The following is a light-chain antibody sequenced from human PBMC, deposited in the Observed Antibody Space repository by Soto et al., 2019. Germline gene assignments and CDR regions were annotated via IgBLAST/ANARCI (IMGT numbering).Light chain of an antibody. J-gene: IGLJ1*01. CDR1: SSNIGGNA. V-gene: IGLV1-44*01. Sequence: QSVLTQPPSASGTPGQRVTISCSGSSSNIGGNAVNWYQQLPGTTPKLLIYINNQRPSGVPDRFSVSKSGTSASLAISGLQSEDEADYYCAAWDDSLSGYVFGTGTKLTVL. CDR3: AAWDDSLSGYV. CDR2: INN.